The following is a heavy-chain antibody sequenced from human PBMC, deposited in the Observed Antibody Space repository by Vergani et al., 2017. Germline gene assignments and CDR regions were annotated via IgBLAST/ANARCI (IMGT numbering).Heavy chain of an antibody. D-gene: IGHD3-9*01. CDR2: IKQDGSEK. J-gene: IGHJ4*02. CDR1: GFTLSSHA. V-gene: IGHV3-7*01. CDR3: ASSWYDILTVDY. Sequence: VQLEESGGGVVQPGRSLRLSCAGSGFTLSSHAMHWVRQAPGKGLEWVANIKQDGSEKYYVDSVKGRFTISRDNAKNSLYLQMNSLRAEDTAVYYCASSWYDILTVDYWGQGTLVTVSS.